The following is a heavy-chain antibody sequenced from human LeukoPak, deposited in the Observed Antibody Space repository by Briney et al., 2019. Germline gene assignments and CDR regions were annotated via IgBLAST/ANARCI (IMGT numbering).Heavy chain of an antibody. Sequence: GGSLGLSCAASGFIFSSYAMSWVRQAPGKGLEWVSVIYSGGSTYYADSVKGRFTISRDNSKNTLFLQMNSLRAEDTAVYYCARGSGSYYGQPFDYWGQGTLVTVSS. CDR2: IYSGGST. J-gene: IGHJ4*02. CDR1: GFIFSSYA. V-gene: IGHV3-66*01. D-gene: IGHD1-26*01. CDR3: ARGSGSYYGQPFDY.